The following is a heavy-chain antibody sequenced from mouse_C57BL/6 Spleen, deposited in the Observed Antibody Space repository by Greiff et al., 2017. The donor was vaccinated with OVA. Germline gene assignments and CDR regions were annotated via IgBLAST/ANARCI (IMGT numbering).Heavy chain of an antibody. CDR1: GFTFSSYA. CDR2: ISDGGSYT. V-gene: IGHV5-4*01. D-gene: IGHD2-4*01. J-gene: IGHJ4*01. Sequence: EVTVVESGGGLVKPGGSLKLSCAASGFTFSSYAMSWVRQTPEKRLEWVATISDGGSYTYYPANVKGRFTISRDNAKNNLYLQMSQLKSEDTAMDYCARDGGYYDPYAMDYWGQGTSVTVSS. CDR3: ARDGGYYDPYAMDY.